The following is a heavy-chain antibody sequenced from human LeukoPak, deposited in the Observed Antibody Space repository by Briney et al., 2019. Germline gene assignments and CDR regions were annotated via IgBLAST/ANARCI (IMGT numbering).Heavy chain of an antibody. Sequence: SETLSLTCTVSGGPISSSSYYWGWIRQPPGKGLEWIGSIYYSGSTYYNPSLKSRVTISVDTSKNQFSLKLSSVTAADTAVYYCARSGYSYGYGTHFDYRGQGTLVTVSS. CDR1: GGPISSSSYY. J-gene: IGHJ4*02. CDR2: IYYSGST. D-gene: IGHD5-18*01. CDR3: ARSGYSYGYGTHFDY. V-gene: IGHV4-39*07.